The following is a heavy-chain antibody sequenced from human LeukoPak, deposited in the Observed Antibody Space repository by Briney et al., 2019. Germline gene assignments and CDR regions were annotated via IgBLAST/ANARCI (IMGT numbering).Heavy chain of an antibody. J-gene: IGHJ5*02. CDR2: IYYSGST. CDR1: GGSISSGGYY. V-gene: IGHV4-31*03. CDR3: ARAAQIFGVVRPRRYNWFDP. Sequence: SQTLSLTCTVSGGSISSGGYYWSWIRQHPGKGLEWIGYIYYSGSTYYNPSLKSRVTIPVDTSKNQFSLKLSSVTAADTAVYYCARAAQIFGVVRPRRYNWFDPWGQGTLVTVSS. D-gene: IGHD3-3*01.